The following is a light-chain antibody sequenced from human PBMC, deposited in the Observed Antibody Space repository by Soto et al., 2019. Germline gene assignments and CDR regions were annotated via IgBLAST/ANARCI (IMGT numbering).Light chain of an antibody. CDR3: QQYGSSPPYT. J-gene: IGKJ2*01. Sequence: IVLMQSPGTLSLSPGERATLSCRASQSVSSSYLAWYQQKPGQAPRLLIFGASNRATGIPDRFSGSGSGTDFTLTIGRLEPEDFAVYYCQQYGSSPPYTFGQGTKLEIK. CDR1: QSVSSSY. V-gene: IGKV3-20*01. CDR2: GAS.